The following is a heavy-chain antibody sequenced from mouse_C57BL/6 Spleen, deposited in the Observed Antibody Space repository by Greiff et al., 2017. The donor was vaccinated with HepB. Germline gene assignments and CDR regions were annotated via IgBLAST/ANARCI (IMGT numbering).Heavy chain of an antibody. J-gene: IGHJ2*01. CDR2: INPNNGGT. V-gene: IGHV1-18*01. D-gene: IGHD2-4*01. CDR3: ARSDLGYYESGYYFDY. Sequence: EVQLQQSGPELVKPGASVKIPCKASGYTFTDYNMDWVKQSHGKSLEWIGDINPNNGGTIYNQKFKGKATLTVDKSSSTAYMELRSLTSEDTAVYYCARSDLGYYESGYYFDYWGQGTTLTVSS. CDR1: GYTFTDYN.